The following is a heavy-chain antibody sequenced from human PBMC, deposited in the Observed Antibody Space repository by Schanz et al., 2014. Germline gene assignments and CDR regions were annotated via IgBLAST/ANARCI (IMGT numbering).Heavy chain of an antibody. CDR3: ARDRAGASYYFNY. Sequence: QVQLVQSGAEVKNPGASVKVSCKASGYNFIGYYIHWVRQAPGQGLEWMGRINPNSGGTIYTQRFQGRVSLTRDTSISTAYMELNSLTSDDTAIYYCARDRAGASYYFNYWGQGSLVTVSS. CDR1: GYNFIGYY. V-gene: IGHV1-2*06. D-gene: IGHD1-26*01. J-gene: IGHJ4*02. CDR2: INPNSGGT.